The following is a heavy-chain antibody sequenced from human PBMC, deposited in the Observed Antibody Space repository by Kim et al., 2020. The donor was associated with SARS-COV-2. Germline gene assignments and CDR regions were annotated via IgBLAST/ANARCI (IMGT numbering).Heavy chain of an antibody. Sequence: ETLSLTCAVYGGSFSGYYWSWIRQPPGKGLEWIGEINHSGSTNYNPSLKSRVTISVDTSKNQFSLKLSSVTAADTAVYYCARVATYYDFWSGYYRKGSDYYYYGMDVWGQGTTVTVSS. CDR2: INHSGST. CDR3: ARVATYYDFWSGYYRKGSDYYYYGMDV. D-gene: IGHD3-3*01. V-gene: IGHV4-34*01. CDR1: GGSFSGYY. J-gene: IGHJ6*02.